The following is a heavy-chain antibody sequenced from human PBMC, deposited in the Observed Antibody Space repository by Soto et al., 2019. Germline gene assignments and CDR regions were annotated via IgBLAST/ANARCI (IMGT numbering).Heavy chain of an antibody. CDR2: IYYSGST. Sequence: SETLSLTCTVSGGSISSDYWSWIRQPPGKGLEWIGYIYYSGSTNYNPSLKSRVTISVDTSKNQFSLKLSSVTAADTAVYYCARHYDILTGYYIPYYFDFWGQGTLVTVSS. J-gene: IGHJ4*02. CDR3: ARHYDILTGYYIPYYFDF. D-gene: IGHD3-9*01. CDR1: GGSISSDY. V-gene: IGHV4-59*08.